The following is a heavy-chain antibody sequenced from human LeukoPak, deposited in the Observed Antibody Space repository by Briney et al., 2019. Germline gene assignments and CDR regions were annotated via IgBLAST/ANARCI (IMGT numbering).Heavy chain of an antibody. J-gene: IGHJ4*02. CDR2: ISSSSSYI. Sequence: GGSLRLSCAASGFTFSSYSMNWVRQAPGKGLEWVSSISSSSSYIYYADSVKGRFTISRDNAKNSLYLQMNSLRAEDTAVYYCALDPHRRDGYNLDFDYWGQGTLVTVSS. CDR1: GFTFSSYS. CDR3: ALDPHRRDGYNLDFDY. V-gene: IGHV3-21*01. D-gene: IGHD5-24*01.